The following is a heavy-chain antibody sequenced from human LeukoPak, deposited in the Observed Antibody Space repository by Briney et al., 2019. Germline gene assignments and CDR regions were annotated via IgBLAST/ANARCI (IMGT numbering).Heavy chain of an antibody. CDR1: GFTFNTYT. J-gene: IGHJ4*02. CDR2: INSRSNYI. V-gene: IGHV3-21*01. CDR3: WAAAGRGIVY. D-gene: IGHD6-13*01. Sequence: GGSLRLSCAAAGFTFNTYTMNWLRQAPGKGREWVSSINSRSNYIKYADSVKGRFTISRDNANNSLHLQMNSLRAEDTAVYYCWAAAGRGIVYWGQGTLVTVSS.